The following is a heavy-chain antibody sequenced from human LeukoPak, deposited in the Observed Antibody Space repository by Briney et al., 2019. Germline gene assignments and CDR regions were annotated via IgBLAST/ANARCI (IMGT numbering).Heavy chain of an antibody. J-gene: IGHJ4*02. V-gene: IGHV3-23*01. CDR3: AKEPPPDHIVLMVYAIEEYYFDY. CDR2: ISGSGGST. D-gene: IGHD2-8*01. CDR1: GFTFSSYA. Sequence: GGSLRLSCAASGFTFSSYAMSWVRQAPGKGLEWVSAISGSGGSTYYADSVKGRFTISRDNSKNTLYLQMNSLRAEDTAVYYCAKEPPPDHIVLMVYAIEEYYFDYWGQGTLVTVSS.